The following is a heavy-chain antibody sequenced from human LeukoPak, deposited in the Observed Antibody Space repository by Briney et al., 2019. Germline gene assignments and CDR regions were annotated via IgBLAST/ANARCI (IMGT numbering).Heavy chain of an antibody. Sequence: GGSLRLSCAASGFTFSSYWMSWVRQAPGKGLEWVANIKQDGSEKYYVDSVKGRFTISRDNAKNSLYLQMNSLRAEDTAVYYCARGAATVTPFYSWFDPWGQGTLVTVSS. V-gene: IGHV3-7*01. CDR1: GFTFSSYW. D-gene: IGHD4-17*01. CDR2: IKQDGSEK. J-gene: IGHJ5*02. CDR3: ARGAATVTPFYSWFDP.